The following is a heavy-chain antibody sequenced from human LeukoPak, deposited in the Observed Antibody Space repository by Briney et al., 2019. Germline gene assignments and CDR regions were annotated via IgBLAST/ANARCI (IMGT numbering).Heavy chain of an antibody. CDR3: ARAGTVTTFDYFDY. Sequence: SVEVSCKASGGTFSSYAISWVRQAPGQGLEWMGGIIPIFGTANYAQKFQGRVTITTDESTSTAYMELSSLRSEDTAVYYCARAGTVTTFDYFDYWGQGTLVTVSS. D-gene: IGHD4-17*01. V-gene: IGHV1-69*05. J-gene: IGHJ4*02. CDR1: GGTFSSYA. CDR2: IIPIFGTA.